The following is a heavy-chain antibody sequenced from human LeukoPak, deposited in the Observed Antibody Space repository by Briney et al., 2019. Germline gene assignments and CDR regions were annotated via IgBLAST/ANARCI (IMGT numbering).Heavy chain of an antibody. CDR3: VKEEEYCSGGSCYSDFDY. V-gene: IGHV3-64D*06. Sequence: GGSLRLSCSASGFTFSSYAMHWVRQAPGKGLEYVSAISSNGGSTYYADSVKGRFTISRDNSKNTLYLQMSSLRAEDTAVYYCVKEEEYCSGGSCYSDFDYWGQGTLSPSPQ. D-gene: IGHD2-15*01. J-gene: IGHJ4*02. CDR2: ISSNGGST. CDR1: GFTFSSYA.